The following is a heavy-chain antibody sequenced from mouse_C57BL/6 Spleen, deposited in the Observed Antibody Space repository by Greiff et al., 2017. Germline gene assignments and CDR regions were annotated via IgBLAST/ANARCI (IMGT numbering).Heavy chain of an antibody. CDR2: IRNKANGYTT. CDR1: GFTLTDYY. J-gene: IGHJ4*01. D-gene: IGHD2-4*01. CDR3: ASHYDYDERYAMDY. V-gene: IGHV7-3*01. Sequence: EVKLMESGGGLVQPGGSLSLSCAASGFTLTDYYMSWVRQPPGKALEWLGFIRNKANGYTTEYSASVKGRFTISRDNSQSILYLQMNALGAEDSATYYCASHYDYDERYAMDYWGQGTSVTVSS.